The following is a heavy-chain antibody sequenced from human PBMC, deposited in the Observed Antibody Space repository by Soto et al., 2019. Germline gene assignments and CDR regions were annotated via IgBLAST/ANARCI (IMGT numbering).Heavy chain of an antibody. CDR3: ARDRYSSSWTYYYYGMDV. V-gene: IGHV4-34*01. D-gene: IGHD6-13*01. Sequence: PSETLSLTCAVYGGSFSGYYWSWIRQPPGKGLEWIGESNHSGSTNYNPSLKSRVTTSVDTSKNQFSLKLSSVTAADTAVYYCARDRYSSSWTYYYYGMDVWGQGTTVTVSS. CDR1: GGSFSGYY. J-gene: IGHJ6*02. CDR2: SNHSGST.